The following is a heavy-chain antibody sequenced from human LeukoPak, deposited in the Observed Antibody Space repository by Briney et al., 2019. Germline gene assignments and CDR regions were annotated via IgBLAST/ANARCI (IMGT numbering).Heavy chain of an antibody. CDR2: ISYDGSNE. V-gene: IGHV3-30*18. Sequence: GGSLRLSCAASGFTFSSYGMHWVRQAPGKGLEWVAVISYDGSNEYYADSVKGRFTISRDNSKNTLYLQMNSLRAEDTAVYYCAKDWSPLYYYDSSGYSDYWGQGTLVTVSS. J-gene: IGHJ4*02. D-gene: IGHD3-22*01. CDR1: GFTFSSYG. CDR3: AKDWSPLYYYDSSGYSDY.